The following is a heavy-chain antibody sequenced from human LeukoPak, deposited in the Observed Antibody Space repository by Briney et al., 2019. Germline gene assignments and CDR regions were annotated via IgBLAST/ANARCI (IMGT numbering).Heavy chain of an antibody. J-gene: IGHJ6*03. CDR2: ISYDGSIK. D-gene: IGHD6-6*01. Sequence: GMSLRLSCAASGFTFSNYGMHWVCQAPGKGLEWVAVISYDGSIKYYADSVKGRFTISRDNSRNTLYLQMNSLRAEDTAVYYCAKDLARSSPYSSSSGYYYYMDVWGKGTTVTVSS. V-gene: IGHV3-30*18. CDR1: GFTFSNYG. CDR3: AKDLARSSPYSSSSGYYYYMDV.